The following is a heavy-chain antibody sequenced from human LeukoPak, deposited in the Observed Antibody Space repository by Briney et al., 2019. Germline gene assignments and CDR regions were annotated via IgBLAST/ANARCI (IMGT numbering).Heavy chain of an antibody. CDR2: ISAYTGKS. CDR1: GGTFNSYA. D-gene: IGHD1-20*01. CDR3: VRDFPTVSLRHFEF. J-gene: IGHJ4*02. V-gene: IGHV1-18*01. Sequence: ASVKVSCKASGGTFNSYAISWVRQAPGQGLEWVAWISAYTGKSDSAQKVQGRVTLTTDTSTSTAYMELRSLTSDDTAMYYCVRDFPTVSLRHFEFWGQGTLVTVSS.